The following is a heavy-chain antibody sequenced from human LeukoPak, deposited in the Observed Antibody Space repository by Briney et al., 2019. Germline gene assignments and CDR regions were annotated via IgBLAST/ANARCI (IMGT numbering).Heavy chain of an antibody. CDR1: GFTVSSNY. CDR2: IYSGGST. V-gene: IGHV3-53*04. CDR3: ARDRRQYSSSFYYYGMDV. Sequence: GGSLRLSCAASGFTVSSNYMSWVRQAPGKGLEWVSVIYSGGSTYYADSVKGRFTISRHNSKNTLYLQMNSLRAEDTAVYYCARDRRQYSSSFYYYGMDVWGQGTTVTVSS. D-gene: IGHD6-6*01. J-gene: IGHJ6*02.